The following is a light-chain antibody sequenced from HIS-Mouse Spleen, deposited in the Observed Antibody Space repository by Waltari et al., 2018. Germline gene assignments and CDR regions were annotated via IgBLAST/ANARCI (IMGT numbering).Light chain of an antibody. CDR3: QVWDSSSDHVV. V-gene: IGLV3-21*03. CDR2: DDS. CDR1: NIGSKS. J-gene: IGLJ2*01. Sequence: SYVLTQPPSVSVAPGKTARITCGGNNIGSKSVHWYQQKPGQAPVLVVYDDSDRPSGSAERCSGSNSGNTATLTISRVEAVDEADYYCQVWDSSSDHVVFGGGTKLTVL.